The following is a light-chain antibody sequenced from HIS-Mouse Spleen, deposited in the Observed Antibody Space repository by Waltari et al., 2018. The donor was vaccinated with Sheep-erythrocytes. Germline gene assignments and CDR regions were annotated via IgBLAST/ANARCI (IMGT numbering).Light chain of an antibody. CDR3: YSTDSSGNHWV. CDR2: EDS. V-gene: IGLV3-10*01. Sequence: SYELTQPPSVSVSPGHTARITCSGDALPKKYAYWYQQKSGQAPVLVIYEDSKRPPGIPERFSGSTSGTMATLTISGAQVEDEADYYCYSTDSSGNHWVFGGGTKLTVL. CDR1: ALPKKY. J-gene: IGLJ3*02.